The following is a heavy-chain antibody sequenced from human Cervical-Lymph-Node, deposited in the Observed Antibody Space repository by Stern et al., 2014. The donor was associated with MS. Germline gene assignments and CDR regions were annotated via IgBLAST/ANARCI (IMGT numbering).Heavy chain of an antibody. CDR3: ARDLPSAGYGMDV. Sequence: QVQLVQSGAEVKKPGSSVKVSCKASGDIFSTNSITWVRQAPGQGLEWLGRIIPMFGKGNNAQKFQGRCTITSDTTTRHAYMEFSSLRSEDTAVFYCARDLPSAGYGMDVWGQGTTVTVSS. CDR2: IIPMFGKG. V-gene: IGHV1-69*06. D-gene: IGHD3-10*01. CDR1: GDIFSTNS. J-gene: IGHJ6*02.